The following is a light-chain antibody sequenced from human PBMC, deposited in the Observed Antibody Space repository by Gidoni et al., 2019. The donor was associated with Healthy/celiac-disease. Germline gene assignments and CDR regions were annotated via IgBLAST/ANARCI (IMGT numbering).Light chain of an antibody. Sequence: DIQMTQSPSTLSASVGDRVTITCRASQSISSWLAWYQQEPVKAPKLLIYKASSLESGVPSRFRGIGSGTEFTLTISSLQPDYFATYYCQQYNSYSWTFGQGTKVEIK. CDR3: QQYNSYSWT. J-gene: IGKJ1*01. CDR2: KAS. CDR1: QSISSW. V-gene: IGKV1-5*03.